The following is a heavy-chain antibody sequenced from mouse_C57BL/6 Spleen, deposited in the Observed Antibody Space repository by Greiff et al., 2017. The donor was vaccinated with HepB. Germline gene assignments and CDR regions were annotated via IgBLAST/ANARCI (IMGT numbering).Heavy chain of an antibody. CDR1: GYTFTSYW. CDR3: AMELITTVVATFDY. V-gene: IGHV1-74*01. D-gene: IGHD1-1*01. J-gene: IGHJ2*01. CDR2: IHPSDSDT. Sequence: VQLQQPGAELVKPGASVKVSCKASGYTFTSYWMHWVKQRPGQGLEWIGRIHPSDSDTNYNQKFKGKATLTVDKYSSTAYMQLSSLTSEDSAVYYCAMELITTVVATFDYWGQGTTLTVSS.